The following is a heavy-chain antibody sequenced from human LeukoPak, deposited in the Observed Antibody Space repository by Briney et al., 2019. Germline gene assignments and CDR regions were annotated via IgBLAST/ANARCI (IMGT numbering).Heavy chain of an antibody. CDR1: GFTFSGSA. CDR2: IRSKANSYAT. D-gene: IGHD3-22*01. J-gene: IGHJ3*02. Sequence: PGGSLRLSCAASGFTFSGSAMHWVRQASGKGLEWVGRIRSKANSYATAYAASVKGRFTISRDDSKNTAYLQMNSLKTEDTAVYYCTRHVPDYYDSSAPSDIWGQGTMVTVSS. V-gene: IGHV3-73*01. CDR3: TRHVPDYYDSSAPSDI.